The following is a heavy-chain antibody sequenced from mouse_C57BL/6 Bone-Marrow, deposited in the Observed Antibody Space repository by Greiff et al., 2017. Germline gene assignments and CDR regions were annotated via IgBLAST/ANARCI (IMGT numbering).Heavy chain of an antibody. CDR3: ARQRGGGSYYAMDY. CDR1: GFTFSSYG. J-gene: IGHJ4*01. Sequence: EVQLVESGGDLVKPGGSLKLSCAASGFTFSSYGMSWVRQTPDKRLEWVATISSGGSYTYYPDNVKGRFTISRDNDKNTLYLQMSSLKSEDTAMYYCARQRGGGSYYAMDYWGQGTSVTVSS. V-gene: IGHV5-6*01. CDR2: ISSGGSYT.